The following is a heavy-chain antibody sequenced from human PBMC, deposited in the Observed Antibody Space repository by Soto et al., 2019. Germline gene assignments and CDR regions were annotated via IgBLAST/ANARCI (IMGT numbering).Heavy chain of an antibody. J-gene: IGHJ6*04. D-gene: IGHD3-3*01. CDR2: ISRSGDSE. V-gene: IGHV3-11*01. CDR1: GFTFSDYY. CDR3: ARGVLEEDDDFLSAGGYLDV. Sequence: QVQLVESGGGLVKPGGSLRLSCAASGFTFSDYYMSWMRQAPGKGLEWVSYISRSGDSEYFADSVKGRFTISRDNAQNSLYLQMSSLRDDDTAVYFCARGVLEEDDDFLSAGGYLDVWGKGTTVTVSS.